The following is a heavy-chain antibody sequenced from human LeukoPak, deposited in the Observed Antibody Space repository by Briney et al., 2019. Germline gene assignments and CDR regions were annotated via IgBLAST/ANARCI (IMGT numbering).Heavy chain of an antibody. D-gene: IGHD6-19*01. CDR1: EFTFSSYS. J-gene: IGHJ4*02. Sequence: GGSLRLSCAASEFTFSSYSMNWVRQAPGKGLEWVSYISISSSTIYYADSVTGRFTISRDNAKNSLYLQMNSLRAEDTAVYYCAKDHVRSYSSGWYDYWGQGTLVTVSS. V-gene: IGHV3-48*04. CDR3: AKDHVRSYSSGWYDY. CDR2: ISISSSTI.